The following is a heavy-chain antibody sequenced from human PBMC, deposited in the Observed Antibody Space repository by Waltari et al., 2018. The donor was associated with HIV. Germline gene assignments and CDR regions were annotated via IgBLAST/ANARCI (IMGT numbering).Heavy chain of an antibody. V-gene: IGHV7-4-1*02. D-gene: IGHD3-10*01. CDR3: VRSGVRELLD. CDR1: GYTFTNHG. CDR2: FNTKAGTP. Sequence: QVQLVQSGSELKKPGASVMVSCKASGYTFTNHGINWVRQDPGKGLEWMGWFNTKAGTPTYAQGFTGRLVFSLDTSITTAYLQIKSLQAEDTAIYYCVRSGVRELLDWGQGTLVTVSS. J-gene: IGHJ4*02.